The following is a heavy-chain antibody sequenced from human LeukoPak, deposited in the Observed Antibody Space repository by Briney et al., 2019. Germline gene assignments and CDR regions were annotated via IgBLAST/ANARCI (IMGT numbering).Heavy chain of an antibody. D-gene: IGHD3-9*01. J-gene: IGHJ6*02. CDR3: ARQPYYDILTGYYGNYYYGMDV. V-gene: IGHV4-59*08. Sequence: SETLSLTCTVFGGSISSYYWSWIRQPPGKGLEWIGYIYYSGSTNYNPSPKSRVTISVDTSKNQFSLKLSSVTAADTAVYYCARQPYYDILTGYYGNYYYGMDVWGQGTTATVSS. CDR1: GGSISSYY. CDR2: IYYSGST.